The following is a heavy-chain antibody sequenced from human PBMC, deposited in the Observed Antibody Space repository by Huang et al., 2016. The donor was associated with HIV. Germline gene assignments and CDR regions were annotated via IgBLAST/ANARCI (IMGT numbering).Heavy chain of an antibody. CDR2: STPLYWSA. Sequence: QVNLVQSGAEVRKPGSSVKVSCKASGGTFKKYAISWVRQAPGQGLEGMGASTPLYWSAEDAEKFQDRVTLTADGSTNTAYLELDRLTSEDTAVYYCAKVAAGQPVHFYYYMDAWGDGTTVIVSS. CDR3: AKVAAGQPVHFYYYMDA. CDR1: GGTFKKYA. J-gene: IGHJ6*03. V-gene: IGHV1-69*13. D-gene: IGHD3-3*02.